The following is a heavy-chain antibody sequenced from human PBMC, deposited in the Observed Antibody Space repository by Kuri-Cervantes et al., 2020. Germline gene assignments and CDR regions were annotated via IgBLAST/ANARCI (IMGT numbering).Heavy chain of an antibody. CDR1: GGSISSYY. Sequence: SETLSLTCTVSGGSISSYYWGWIRQPPGKGLEWIGYIYYTGSTNYNPSLKSRVTISVDTSKNQFSLKLNSVTAADTAVYYCAREKGRNGSDYGDYALNYWGQGTLVTVSS. CDR2: IYYTGST. J-gene: IGHJ4*02. CDR3: AREKGRNGSDYGDYALNY. D-gene: IGHD4-17*01. V-gene: IGHV4-59*01.